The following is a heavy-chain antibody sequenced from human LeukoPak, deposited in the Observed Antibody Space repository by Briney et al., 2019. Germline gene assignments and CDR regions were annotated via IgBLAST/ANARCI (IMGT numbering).Heavy chain of an antibody. Sequence: ASVKVSCKASGYTFTGYYMHWVRQAPGQGLEWMGWINPNSGGTNYAQKFQGWVTMTRDTSISTAYMELSRLRSDDTAVYYCARARGYYYDSSGYFDYRGQGTLVTVSS. CDR3: ARARGYYYDSSGYFDY. CDR2: INPNSGGT. V-gene: IGHV1-2*04. D-gene: IGHD3-22*01. J-gene: IGHJ4*02. CDR1: GYTFTGYY.